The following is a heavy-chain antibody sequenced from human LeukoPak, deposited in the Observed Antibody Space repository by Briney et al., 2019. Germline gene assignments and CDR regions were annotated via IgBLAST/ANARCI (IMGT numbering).Heavy chain of an antibody. Sequence: KAGGSLRLSCAASGFTFCTFAMHWVRLSPGKGLEWVSSITGSGPYMLYADSVKHRFTISRDNTKNLLYLEMNSLRAEDTAVYYCAELGITMIGGVWGKGTTVTISS. CDR2: ITGSGPYM. CDR3: AELGITMIGGV. D-gene: IGHD3-10*02. CDR1: GFTFCTFA. J-gene: IGHJ6*04. V-gene: IGHV3-21*06.